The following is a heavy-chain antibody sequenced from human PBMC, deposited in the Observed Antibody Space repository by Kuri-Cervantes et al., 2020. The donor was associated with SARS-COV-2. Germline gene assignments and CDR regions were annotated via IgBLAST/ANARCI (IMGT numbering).Heavy chain of an antibody. Sequence: ESLKISCAASGFTFSTYSMTWVRQAPGKGLEWIGTISYSGSTNFSPSFMNRVSLSVDTSNNRFSLTLSSVTAADTAMYYCARFLRPLNYFDYWGHGRLVTVSS. CDR1: GFTFSTYS. D-gene: IGHD3-3*01. J-gene: IGHJ4*01. CDR3: ARFLRPLNYFDY. V-gene: IGHV4-59*08. CDR2: ISYSGST.